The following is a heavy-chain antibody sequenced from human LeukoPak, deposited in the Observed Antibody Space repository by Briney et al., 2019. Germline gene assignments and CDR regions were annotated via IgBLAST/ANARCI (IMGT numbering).Heavy chain of an antibody. D-gene: IGHD3-22*01. CDR2: ISGSGGST. Sequence: GGSLRLSCVASGLTLDKYWMTWVRQAPGKGLEWVSAISGSGGSTYYADSVKGRFTISRDNSKNTLYLQMNSLRAEDTAVYYCAKEGYYYDSSGYALFRGFDCWGQGTLVTVSS. V-gene: IGHV3-23*01. CDR1: GLTLDKYW. J-gene: IGHJ4*02. CDR3: AKEGYYYDSSGYALFRGFDC.